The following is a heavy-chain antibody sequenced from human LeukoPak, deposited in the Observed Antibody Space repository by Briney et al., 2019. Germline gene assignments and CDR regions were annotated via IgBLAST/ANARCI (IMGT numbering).Heavy chain of an antibody. D-gene: IGHD3-10*01. V-gene: IGHV1-2*02. CDR2: INPNSGGT. J-gene: IGHJ4*02. CDR3: ARDYLDGSGSYLAG. Sequence: ASVKVSCKASGYTFTSYGISWVRQAPGQGLEWMGWINPNSGGTNYAQRFQGRVTMTRDTSISTAYMELSRLRSDDTAVYYCARDYLDGSGSYLAGWGQGTLVTVSS. CDR1: GYTFTSYG.